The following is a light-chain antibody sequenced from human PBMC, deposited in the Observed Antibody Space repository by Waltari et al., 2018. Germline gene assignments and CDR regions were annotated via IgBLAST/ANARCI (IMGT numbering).Light chain of an antibody. J-gene: IGLJ3*02. V-gene: IGLV2-8*01. CDR1: SSDIGTYNY. CDR3: TSYAGSSDFVM. Sequence: QSALTQPPSASGSPGQSVTISCTGTSSDIGTYNYVSWYQQRPGEVPKLLIYDVTKRPAGVPERFSGSKSGNTASLTVSGLQVDDEGHYYCTSYAGSSDFVMFGGGTKLTGL. CDR2: DVT.